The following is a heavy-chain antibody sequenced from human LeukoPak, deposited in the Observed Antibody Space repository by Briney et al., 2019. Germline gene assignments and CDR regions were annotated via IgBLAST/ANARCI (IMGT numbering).Heavy chain of an antibody. CDR2: IYTSGST. V-gene: IGHV4-4*07. CDR1: GGSISSYY. Sequence: SETLSLTCTVSGGSISSYYWSWIRQPAGKRLEWIGRIYTSGSTNYNPSLKSRVTISVDKSKNQFSLKLSSVTAADTAVYYCARVMSSGWYYDYWGQGTLVTVSS. D-gene: IGHD6-19*01. CDR3: ARVMSSGWYYDY. J-gene: IGHJ4*02.